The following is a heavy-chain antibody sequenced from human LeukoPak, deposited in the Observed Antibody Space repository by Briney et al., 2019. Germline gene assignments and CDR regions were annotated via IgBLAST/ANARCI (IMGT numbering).Heavy chain of an antibody. CDR2: ISAYNGNT. CDR3: AREGRSDYVILTGYYTDYYFDY. CDR1: GYTFTSYG. D-gene: IGHD3-9*01. Sequence: ASVKVSCKASGYTFTSYGISWVRQAPGQGLEWMRWISAYNGNTNYAQKLQGRVTMTTDTSTSTAYMELRSLRSDDTAVYYCAREGRSDYVILTGYYTDYYFDYWGQGTLVTVSS. V-gene: IGHV1-18*01. J-gene: IGHJ4*02.